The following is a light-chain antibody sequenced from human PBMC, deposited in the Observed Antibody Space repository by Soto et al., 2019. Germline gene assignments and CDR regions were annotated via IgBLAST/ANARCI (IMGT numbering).Light chain of an antibody. Sequence: EIVMTQSPATLSLSPGERATLSCRASQTVSSNYLAWCQQRPGQAPRLLVYGASTRAAGIPDRLSGSGSGTDFTLTINRLEPEDFAVYYCQYYDTSSLTFGGGTKVDIK. CDR1: QTVSSNY. CDR3: QYYDTSSLT. J-gene: IGKJ4*01. V-gene: IGKV3-20*01. CDR2: GAS.